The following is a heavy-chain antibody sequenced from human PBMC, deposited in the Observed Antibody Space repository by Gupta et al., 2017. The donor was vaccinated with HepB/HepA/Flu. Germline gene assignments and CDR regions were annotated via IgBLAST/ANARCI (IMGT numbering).Heavy chain of an antibody. V-gene: IGHV3-9*01. CDR2: ISWNSATI. J-gene: IGHJ6*02. CDR3: GKDCSYYDSFVDV. Sequence: GESGGGLVQPCRSLRLSCTASGFIFDDYAMHWVRQTPGKDLEWVSSISWNSATIAYADSVKGRFTISRDNAKNSLYLQMSSLRPEDTALYYCGKDCSYYDSFVDVWGQGTTVTVSS. D-gene: IGHD3-16*01. CDR1: GFIFDDYA.